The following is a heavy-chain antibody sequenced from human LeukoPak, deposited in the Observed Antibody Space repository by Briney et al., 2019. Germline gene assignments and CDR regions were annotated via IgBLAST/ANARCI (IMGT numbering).Heavy chain of an antibody. J-gene: IGHJ4*02. CDR2: ISDSGGS. CDR3: ARVPAAGTVREY. D-gene: IGHD6-13*01. V-gene: IGHV4-61*01. Sequence: PSETLSLTCSVSGGSVSSGISYWSWIRQPPGEGLEWIAYISDSGGSDYNPSLRGRVTISLDTSKNQFSLRLTSVTAADTAVYYCARVPAAGTVREYWGQGTLVTVSS. CDR1: GGSVSSGISY.